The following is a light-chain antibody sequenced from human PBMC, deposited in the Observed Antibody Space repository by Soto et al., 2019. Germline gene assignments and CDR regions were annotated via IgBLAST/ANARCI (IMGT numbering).Light chain of an antibody. CDR2: GAS. CDR3: QQYENWPSIT. CDR1: QSIRSN. Sequence: EIVMTQSPATLSVSPGERATLSCRASQSIRSNLAWYQQKPGQAPRLLISGASTRAFGIPVRFSGSGSGTEFTLTISSLQSEDFAVYYCQQYENWPSITFGQGTRLEI. V-gene: IGKV3-15*01. J-gene: IGKJ5*01.